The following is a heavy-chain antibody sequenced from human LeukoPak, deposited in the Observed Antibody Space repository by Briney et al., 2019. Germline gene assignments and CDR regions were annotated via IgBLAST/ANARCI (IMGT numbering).Heavy chain of an antibody. J-gene: IGHJ3*02. CDR3: ARGDSSRQDGAFDI. V-gene: IGHV4-4*02. Sequence: SGTLSLTCAVSGGSISSSNWWSWVRQPPGKGLEWIGEIYHSGSTNYNPSLTSRVTISIDMSERQFSLRMTSVTAADAAVYYCARGDSSRQDGAFDIWGQGTMVTVSS. CDR2: IYHSGST. D-gene: IGHD6-13*01. CDR1: GGSISSSNW.